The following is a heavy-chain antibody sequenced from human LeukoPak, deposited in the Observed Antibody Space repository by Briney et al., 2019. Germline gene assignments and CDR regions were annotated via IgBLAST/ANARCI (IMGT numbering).Heavy chain of an antibody. J-gene: IGHJ5*02. CDR3: ARGKGVDSYGYIWFDP. CDR1: GNSISSGDNY. Sequence: PSETLSLTCTVSGNSISSGDNYWSWIRQPPGKGLEWIGYIYYSGSTNYNPSLKSRVTISVDTSKNQFSLKLSSVTAADTAVYYCARGKGVDSYGYIWFDPWGQGTLVTVSS. D-gene: IGHD5-18*01. V-gene: IGHV4-61*08. CDR2: IYYSGST.